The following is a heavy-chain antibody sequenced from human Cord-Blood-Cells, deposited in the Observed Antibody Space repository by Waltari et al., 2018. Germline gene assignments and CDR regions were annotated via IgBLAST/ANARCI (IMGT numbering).Heavy chain of an antibody. CDR2: IYYSGST. Sequence: QLQLQESGPGLVKPSETLSLTCTVSGGSISSSSYYWGWIRQPPGKGLEWIGSIYYSGSTYYKPSLKSRVTISVDTSKNQFSLKLSSVTAADTAVYYCATMLYYDILTGYFDYWGQGTLVTVSS. CDR1: GGSISSSSYY. J-gene: IGHJ4*02. CDR3: ATMLYYDILTGYFDY. V-gene: IGHV4-39*01. D-gene: IGHD3-9*01.